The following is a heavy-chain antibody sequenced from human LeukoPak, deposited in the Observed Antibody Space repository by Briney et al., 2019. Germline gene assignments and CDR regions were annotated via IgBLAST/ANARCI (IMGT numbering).Heavy chain of an antibody. J-gene: IGHJ4*02. Sequence: SETLSLTCTVSGGSISSYYWSWIRQPPGKGLEWIGYIYYSGSTNYNPSLKSRVTISVGTSKNQFSLKLSSVTAADTAVYYCARDRRADYYDSDGFYYPFDYWGQGTLVTVSS. D-gene: IGHD3-22*01. CDR2: IYYSGST. CDR1: GGSISSYY. CDR3: ARDRRADYYDSDGFYYPFDY. V-gene: IGHV4-59*01.